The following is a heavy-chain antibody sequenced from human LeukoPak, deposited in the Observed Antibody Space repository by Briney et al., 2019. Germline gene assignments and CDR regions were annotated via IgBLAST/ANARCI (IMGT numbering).Heavy chain of an antibody. CDR2: INHSGST. J-gene: IGHJ4*02. V-gene: IGHV4-34*01. D-gene: IGHD2-2*01. CDR1: GGSFSGYY. CDR3: ARGLPDRSSTSCPPDY. Sequence: PSETLSLTCAVYGGSFSGYYWSWIRQPPGKGLEWIGEINHSGSTNYNPSLKSRVTISVDTSKNQFSLKLSSVTAADTAVYYCARGLPDRSSTSCPPDYWGQGTLVTVSS.